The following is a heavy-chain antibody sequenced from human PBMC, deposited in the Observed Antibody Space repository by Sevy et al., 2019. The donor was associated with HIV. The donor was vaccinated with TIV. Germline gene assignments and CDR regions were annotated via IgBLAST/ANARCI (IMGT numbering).Heavy chain of an antibody. CDR3: TVRITMVRAHRAFDI. D-gene: IGHD3-10*01. J-gene: IGHJ3*02. CDR2: IKSKTHGGTT. V-gene: IGHV3-15*01. Sequence: GGSLRLSCAASGFTFSNAWMSWVRQAPGKGLEWVGRIKSKTHGGTTDYAGPVKGRFTISRADSKNTLYLQMNSLKTEDTALYYCTVRITMVRAHRAFDIWGQGTMVTVSS. CDR1: GFTFSNAW.